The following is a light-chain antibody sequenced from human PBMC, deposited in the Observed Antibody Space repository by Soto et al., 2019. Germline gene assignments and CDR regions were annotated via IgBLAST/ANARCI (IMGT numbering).Light chain of an antibody. CDR1: QSVSNNY. CDR2: GAS. V-gene: IGKV3-20*01. CDR3: QQYGSSGT. J-gene: IGKJ1*01. Sequence: EVVLTQSPGTLSLSPGESATLSCRASQSVSNNYLAWYQQKPGQAPRLLIYGASNRATGIPDRFSGSGSGTYFTLTISRLEPEDFAVYYCQQYGSSGTFGQGTKVAIK.